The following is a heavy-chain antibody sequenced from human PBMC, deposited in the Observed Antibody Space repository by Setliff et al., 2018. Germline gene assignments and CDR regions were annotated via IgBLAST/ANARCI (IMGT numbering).Heavy chain of an antibody. Sequence: SETLSLTCTVSGDSIDRYYWSWIRQPPGRGLEWIAYIHETGKTNSNPSLKSRVTISLDTTRNQFSLKLTSVTAADTAMYYCARRTPNGAVGDFDFWGQGTLVTVSS. CDR2: IHETGKT. V-gene: IGHV4-59*08. CDR1: GDSIDRYY. D-gene: IGHD2-2*01. J-gene: IGHJ4*02. CDR3: ARRTPNGAVGDFDF.